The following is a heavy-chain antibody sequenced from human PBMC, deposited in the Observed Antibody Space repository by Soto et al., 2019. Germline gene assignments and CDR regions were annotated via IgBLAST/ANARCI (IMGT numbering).Heavy chain of an antibody. CDR3: ASNSYGYTLYDY. J-gene: IGHJ4*02. Sequence: PSETLSLTCAVSGYSISSSNWWGWIRQPPGKGLEWIVYIYYSGSTYYNPSLKSRVTISVDTSKNQFSLKLSSVTAADTAVYYCASNSYGYTLYDYWGQGTLVTVSS. CDR1: GYSISSSNW. D-gene: IGHD5-18*01. CDR2: IYYSGST. V-gene: IGHV4-28*01.